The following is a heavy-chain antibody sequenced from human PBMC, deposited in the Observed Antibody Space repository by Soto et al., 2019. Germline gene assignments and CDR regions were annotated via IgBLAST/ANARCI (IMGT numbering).Heavy chain of an antibody. CDR2: ISGSGGST. J-gene: IGHJ3*02. Sequence: EVQLLESGGGLVQPGGSLRLSCAASGFTFSSYAMSXXXXXXXXXXEWVSAISGSGGSTYYADSVKGRFTISRDNSKXXXXXXMXXXXXXXXXXYXCXKEGSSRGGAFDIWGQGTMVTVSS. CDR3: XKEGSSRGGAFDI. V-gene: IGHV3-23*01. CDR1: GFTFSSYA. D-gene: IGHD6-13*01.